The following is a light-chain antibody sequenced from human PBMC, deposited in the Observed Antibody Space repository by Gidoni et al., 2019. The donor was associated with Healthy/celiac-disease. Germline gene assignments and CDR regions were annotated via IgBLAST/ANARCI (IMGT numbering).Light chain of an antibody. V-gene: IGKV1-39*01. CDR3: QQSGT. CDR2: AAS. J-gene: IGKJ3*01. Sequence: DIQMTQSPSSLSASVGDRVTITCRASQSISSYLNWYQQKPGKAPKLLIYAASSLQSGVPSRFSGSGSGTDFTLTISSLQPEDFATYYCQQSGTFGPXTKVDIK. CDR1: QSISSY.